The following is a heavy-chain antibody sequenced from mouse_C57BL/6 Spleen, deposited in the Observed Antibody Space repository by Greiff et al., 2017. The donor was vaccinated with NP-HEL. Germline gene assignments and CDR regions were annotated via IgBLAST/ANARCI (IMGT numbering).Heavy chain of an antibody. Sequence: VKLMESGAELVRPGTSVKMSCKASGYTFTNYWIGWAKQRPGHGLEWIGDIYPGGGYTNYNEKFKGKATLTADKSSSTAYMQFSSLTSEDSAIYYCARSTMVTTGYYFDYWGQGTTLTVSS. J-gene: IGHJ2*01. D-gene: IGHD2-2*01. V-gene: IGHV1-63*01. CDR3: ARSTMVTTGYYFDY. CDR2: IYPGGGYT. CDR1: GYTFTNYW.